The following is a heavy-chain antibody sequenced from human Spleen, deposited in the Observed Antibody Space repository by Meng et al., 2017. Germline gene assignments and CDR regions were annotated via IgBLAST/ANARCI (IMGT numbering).Heavy chain of an antibody. CDR3: ARGGMSPTVMSDY. CDR1: GGSFCGYY. Sequence: QVQLQLWGAGRLQPSETLSLTCAVNGGSFCGYYGSWPRQPPGKGLEWLGEINHSGSTNYNPSLKSRVTISVDTSKNQFSLKLSSVTAADTAVYYCARGGMSPTVMSDYWGQGTLVTVSS. D-gene: IGHD4-11*01. V-gene: IGHV4-34*01. CDR2: INHSGST. J-gene: IGHJ4*02.